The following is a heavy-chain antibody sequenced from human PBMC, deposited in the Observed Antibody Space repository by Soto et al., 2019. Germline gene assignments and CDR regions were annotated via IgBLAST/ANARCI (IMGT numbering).Heavy chain of an antibody. V-gene: IGHV1-18*01. CDR1: GYTFTSYG. Sequence: QVQLVQSGPEVKKPGASVKVSCKTSGYTFTSYGISWVRQAPGQGLEWMGWITTDKDKTTYAQKFQGRVTMTTDTSTSTAYMELRSLRSDDTAVYYCATRSPAFDYWGQGTLVTVSS. CDR2: ITTDKDKT. CDR3: ATRSPAFDY. J-gene: IGHJ4*02.